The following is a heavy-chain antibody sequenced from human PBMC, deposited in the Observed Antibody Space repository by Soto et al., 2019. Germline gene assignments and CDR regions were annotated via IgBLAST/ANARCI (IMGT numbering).Heavy chain of an antibody. D-gene: IGHD5-18*01. CDR1: GGSISSYY. J-gene: IGHJ6*02. CDR2: VYYSGGT. Sequence: VQLQESGPGLVKPSETLSLTCTVSGGSISSYYWSWIRQPPVKGLEWIGAVYYSGGTYYNPSLQSRVTISVDTSKNQFSLKLSSVTAADTAVYYCAGQYSFGSYGMDVWGQGTTVTGSS. V-gene: IGHV4-59*08. CDR3: AGQYSFGSYGMDV.